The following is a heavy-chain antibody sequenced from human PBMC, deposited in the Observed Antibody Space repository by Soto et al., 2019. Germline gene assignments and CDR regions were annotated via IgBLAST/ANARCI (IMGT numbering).Heavy chain of an antibody. D-gene: IGHD2-2*01. CDR2: IRQDGSEK. CDR3: AIDCGPEALCGAFDI. J-gene: IGHJ3*02. V-gene: IGHV3-7*01. Sequence: PGGSLRLSCSASGFIFSSYWMNWVRQAPGKGLEWVANIRQDGSEKYYVDSMKGRFTISRDNANSLYLQMNSLRAADTAVYYCAIDCGPEALCGAFDIWGQGTMVTVSS. CDR1: GFIFSSYW.